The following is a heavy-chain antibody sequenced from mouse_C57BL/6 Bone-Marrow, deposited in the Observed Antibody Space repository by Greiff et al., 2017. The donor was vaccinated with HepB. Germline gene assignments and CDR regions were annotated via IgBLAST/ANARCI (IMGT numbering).Heavy chain of an antibody. CDR3: TNYYGSSYRY. Sequence: QVQLQQSGAELVRPGASVTPSCKASGYTFTDYEMHWVKQTPVHGLEWIGAIDPETGGTAYNQKFKGKAILTADKSSSTAYMELRSLTSEDSAVYYCTNYYGSSYRYWGQGTTLTVSS. CDR1: GYTFTDYE. D-gene: IGHD1-1*01. CDR2: IDPETGGT. J-gene: IGHJ2*01. V-gene: IGHV1-15*01.